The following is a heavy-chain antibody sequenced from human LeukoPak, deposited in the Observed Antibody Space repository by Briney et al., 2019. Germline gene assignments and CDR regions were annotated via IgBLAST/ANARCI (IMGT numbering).Heavy chain of an antibody. CDR2: IYPGDSDA. D-gene: IGHD1-26*01. CDR3: ARRRDLYSGSYYPFDY. CDR1: GYSFTSYW. V-gene: IGHV5-51*01. J-gene: IGHJ4*02. Sequence: GESLKISCRGSGYSFTSYWIGWVRQMPGKGLKWMGIIYPGDSDARYSPSFQGQVTISADKSISTAYLQWSSLKASDTAMYYCARRRDLYSGSYYPFDYWGQGTLVTVSS.